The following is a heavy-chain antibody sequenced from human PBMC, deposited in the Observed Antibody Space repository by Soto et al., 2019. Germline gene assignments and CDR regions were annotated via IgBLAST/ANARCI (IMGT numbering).Heavy chain of an antibody. CDR1: GYTFTSYG. Sequence: ASVKVSCKASGYTFTSYGISWVGQAPGQGREGMGWISAYNGNTNYAQKLQGRVTMTTDTSTSTAYIELRSLRSDDTAVYYCARGVYYGSGSYYYYYMDAWGKGTTVTV. CDR2: ISAYNGNT. D-gene: IGHD3-10*01. J-gene: IGHJ6*03. V-gene: IGHV1-18*01. CDR3: ARGVYYGSGSYYYYYMDA.